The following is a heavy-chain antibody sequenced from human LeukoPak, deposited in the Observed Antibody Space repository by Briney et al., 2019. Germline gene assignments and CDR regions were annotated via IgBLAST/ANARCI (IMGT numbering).Heavy chain of an antibody. D-gene: IGHD3-10*01. CDR1: GYTFTSYD. Sequence: ASVKVSCKASGYTFTSYDINWVRQAPGQGLEWMGGIIPTFGTANYAQKFQGRVTITADKSTSTAYMELSSLRSEDTAVYYCASGFMVRGVILTYYFDYWGQGTLVTVSS. J-gene: IGHJ4*02. CDR3: ASGFMVRGVILTYYFDY. CDR2: IIPTFGTA. V-gene: IGHV1-69*06.